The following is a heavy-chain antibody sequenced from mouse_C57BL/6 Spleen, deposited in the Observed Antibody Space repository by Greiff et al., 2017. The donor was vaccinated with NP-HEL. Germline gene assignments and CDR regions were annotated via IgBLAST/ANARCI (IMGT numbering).Heavy chain of an antibody. V-gene: IGHV8-12*01. J-gene: IGHJ4*01. D-gene: IGHD2-3*01. CDR3: ARNDGYYPYYDAMDY. CDR1: GFSLSTSGMG. CDR2: IYWDDDK. Sequence: QVTLKESGPGILQSSQTLSLTCSFSGFSLSTSGMGVSWIRQPSGKGLEWLAHIYWDDDKRYNPSLKSRLTISKDTSRNQVFLKITSVDTADTATYYCARNDGYYPYYDAMDYWGQGTSVTVSS.